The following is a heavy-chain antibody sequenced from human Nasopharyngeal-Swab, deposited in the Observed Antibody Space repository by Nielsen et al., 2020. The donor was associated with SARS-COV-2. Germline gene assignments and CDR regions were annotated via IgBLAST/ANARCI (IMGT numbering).Heavy chain of an antibody. V-gene: IGHV4-61*09. CDR2: IYTSGST. Sequence: SETLSLTCTVSGGSISSGSYYWSWIRQPAGKGLEWIGHIYTSGSTNYNPSLKSRVTISVDTSKNQFSLKLSSVTAADTAVYYCARGNDFWSDNWYFDLWGRGTLVTVSS. CDR3: ARGNDFWSDNWYFDL. CDR1: GGSISSGSYY. J-gene: IGHJ2*01. D-gene: IGHD3-3*01.